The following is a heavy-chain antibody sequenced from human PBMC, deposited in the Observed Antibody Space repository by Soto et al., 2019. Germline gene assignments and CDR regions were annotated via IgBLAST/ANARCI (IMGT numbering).Heavy chain of an antibody. J-gene: IGHJ4*02. D-gene: IGHD6-19*01. CDR2: ITSAGTYT. CDR3: AREEYSSGWYGTQKLDY. Sequence: PGGSLRLSCGGSGFTFSSYSMHWVRQAPGKGLEWVSSITSAGTYTYYADSLEGRFTISRDNAKNSLYLQISSLRAEDAAEYYCAREEYSSGWYGTQKLDYWGQGTLVTVSS. CDR1: GFTFSSYS. V-gene: IGHV3-21*01.